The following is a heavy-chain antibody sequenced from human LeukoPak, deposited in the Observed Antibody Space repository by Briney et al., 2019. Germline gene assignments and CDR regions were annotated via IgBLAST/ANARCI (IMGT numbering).Heavy chain of an antibody. CDR3: ARDHRYAFDN. D-gene: IGHD5-12*01. Sequence: GGSLRLSCAASGFNFIDYSMNWVRQAPGQGLEWISYIGISSGNTKYADYVQGRVTISRDTARNSLYLQLNSLRVEDTAVYYCARDHRYAFDNWGHGTLVTVSS. CDR2: IGISSGNT. CDR1: GFNFIDYS. V-gene: IGHV3-48*01. J-gene: IGHJ4*01.